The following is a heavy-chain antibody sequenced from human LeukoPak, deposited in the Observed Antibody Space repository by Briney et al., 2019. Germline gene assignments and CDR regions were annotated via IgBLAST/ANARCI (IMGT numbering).Heavy chain of an antibody. CDR1: GGSISSYY. J-gene: IGHJ6*03. CDR2: IYYSGST. D-gene: IGHD2-15*01. CDR3: AEVDVVPASKAAYYMDV. Sequence: PSETLSLTCTVSGGSISSYYWSWIRQPPGKGLEWIGYIYYSGSTNYNPSLKSRVTISVDTSKNQFSLKLSSVTAADTAVYYCAEVDVVPASKAAYYMDVWGKGTTVTVSS. V-gene: IGHV4-59*12.